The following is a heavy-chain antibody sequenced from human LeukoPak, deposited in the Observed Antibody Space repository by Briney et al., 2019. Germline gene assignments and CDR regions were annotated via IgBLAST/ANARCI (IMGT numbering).Heavy chain of an antibody. CDR1: GYTFTGYY. CDR3: ARGPRYNWNDSVNWFDP. V-gene: IGHV1-2*02. Sequence: GASVKVSCKASGYTFTGYYMHWVRQAPGQGREWIGLINPNSGGTNYAQKFQGRVTMTRDTSISTAYMELSRLRSDDTAVYYCARGPRYNWNDSVNWFDPWGQGTLVTVSS. CDR2: INPNSGGT. D-gene: IGHD1-1*01. J-gene: IGHJ5*02.